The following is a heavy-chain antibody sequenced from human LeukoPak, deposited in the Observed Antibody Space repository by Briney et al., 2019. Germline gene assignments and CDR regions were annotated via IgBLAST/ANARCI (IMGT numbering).Heavy chain of an antibody. D-gene: IGHD5-12*01. J-gene: IGHJ4*02. CDR1: GFTFSSYA. V-gene: IGHV3-23*01. Sequence: GGSLRLSCAASGFTFSSYAMSWVRQAPGKGLEWVSTISGSGGSTYYADSVKGRFTISRDNSKNTLYLQVNSLRVEDTAVYYCARGLGIVATIADYWGQGTLVTVSS. CDR3: ARGLGIVATIADY. CDR2: ISGSGGST.